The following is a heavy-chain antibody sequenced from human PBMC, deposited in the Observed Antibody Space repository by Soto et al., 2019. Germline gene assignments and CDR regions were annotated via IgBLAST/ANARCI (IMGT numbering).Heavy chain of an antibody. J-gene: IGHJ6*02. V-gene: IGHV3-30-3*01. CDR2: ISYDGSNK. CDR3: ARDVGSSGEGGMDV. CDR1: GFTFSSYA. Sequence: GGSLRLSCAASGFTFSSYAMHWVRQAPGKGLEWVAVISYDGSNKYYADSVKGRFTISRDNSKNTLYLQMNSLRAEDTAVYYCARDVGSSGEGGMDVWGQGTTVTVSS. D-gene: IGHD6-19*01.